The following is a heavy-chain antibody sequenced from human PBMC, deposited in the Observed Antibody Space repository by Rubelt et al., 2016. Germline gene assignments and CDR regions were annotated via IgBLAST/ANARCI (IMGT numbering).Heavy chain of an antibody. CDR2: FDPEDGET. CDR1: GYTLTELS. D-gene: IGHD2-2*01. V-gene: IGHV1-24*01. CDR3: ATGIVVVPAHVPSRDY. J-gene: IGHJ4*02. Sequence: QVQLVQSGAEVKKPGASVKVSCKVSGYTLTELSMHWVRQAPGKGLEWMGGFDPEDGETIYAQKFQGRFTITEDTSTDTAYMELSSLRSKDTAVYYCATGIVVVPAHVPSRDYWGQGTLVTVSS.